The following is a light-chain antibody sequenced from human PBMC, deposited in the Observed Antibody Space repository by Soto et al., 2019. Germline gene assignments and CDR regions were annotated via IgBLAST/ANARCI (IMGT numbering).Light chain of an antibody. CDR1: GNDVGAYNY. CDR2: GVV. V-gene: IGLV2-11*01. CDR3: CSCAGGYTYL. J-gene: IGLJ1*01. Sequence: QSALTQPRSVSGSPGQSVTISCTGTGNDVGAYNYVSWYQQHPGRPPKLLIYGVVRWPSGVPDRFSGSRSGNTASLTISGLQAEDGADYFCCSCAGGYTYLFGTGTKLTVL.